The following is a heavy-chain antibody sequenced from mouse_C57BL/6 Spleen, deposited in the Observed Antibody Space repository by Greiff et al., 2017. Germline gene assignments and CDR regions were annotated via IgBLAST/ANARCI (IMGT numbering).Heavy chain of an antibody. CDR3: TRYGYSNYAMDY. Sequence: VQLQVSGAELVRPGASVTLSCKASGYTFTDYEMHWVKQTPVHGLEWIGAIDPETGGTAYNQKFKGKAILTADKSSSTAYMELRSLTSEDSAVYYCTRYGYSNYAMDYWGQGTSVTVSS. J-gene: IGHJ4*01. CDR1: GYTFTDYE. D-gene: IGHD2-5*01. CDR2: IDPETGGT. V-gene: IGHV1-15*01.